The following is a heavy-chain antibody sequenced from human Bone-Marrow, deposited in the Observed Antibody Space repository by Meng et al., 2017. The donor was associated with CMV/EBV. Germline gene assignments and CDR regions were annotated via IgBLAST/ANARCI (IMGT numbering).Heavy chain of an antibody. CDR3: AKGGYSQVSDYFDY. J-gene: IGHJ4*02. CDR1: GFTFDDYT. D-gene: IGHD3-22*01. CDR2: ISWDGGST. V-gene: IGHV3-43*01. Sequence: GESLKISCAVSGFTFDDYTMHWARQAPGKGLEWVSLISWDGGSTYYADSVKGRFTISRDNSKNSLYLQMNSLRTEDTALYYCAKGGYSQVSDYFDYWGQGTLVTVSS.